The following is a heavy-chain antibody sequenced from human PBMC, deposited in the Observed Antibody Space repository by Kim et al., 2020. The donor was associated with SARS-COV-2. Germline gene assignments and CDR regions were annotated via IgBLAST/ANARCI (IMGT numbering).Heavy chain of an antibody. CDR3: ARHGDSSSPFDY. V-gene: IGHV5-51*01. Sequence: RYSPSFQGQVTISADKSISTAYLQWSSLKASDTAMYYCARHGDSSSPFDYWGQGTLVTVSS. D-gene: IGHD6-13*01. J-gene: IGHJ4*02.